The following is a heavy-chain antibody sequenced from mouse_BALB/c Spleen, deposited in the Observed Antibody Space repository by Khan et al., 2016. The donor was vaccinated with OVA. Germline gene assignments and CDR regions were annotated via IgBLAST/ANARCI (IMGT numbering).Heavy chain of an antibody. V-gene: IGHV3-6*02. Sequence: EVQLQESGPGLVKPSQSLSLTCSVTGYSITSGYYWNWIRQFPGNKLEWMGYISYDGSFNYNPSLKNRISIPRDTSKNQFFLKLSSVTSADTATYSCSRQGGYYDYFDYRGQGTTLPVSS. J-gene: IGHJ2*01. CDR3: SRQGGYYDYFDY. D-gene: IGHD1-1*02. CDR2: ISYDGSF. CDR1: GYSITSGYY.